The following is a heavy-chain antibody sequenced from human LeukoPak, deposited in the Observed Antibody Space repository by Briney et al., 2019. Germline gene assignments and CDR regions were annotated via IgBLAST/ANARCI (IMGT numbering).Heavy chain of an antibody. CDR1: GASISSSNW. CDR3: ALIPRGIAVPGTDL. J-gene: IGHJ5*02. V-gene: IGHV4-4*02. Sequence: PSETLSLTCAVSGASISSSNWWSWVRQPPGRGLEWIGEIYHSGGTNYTPSLKSRVTTSIDRSKNQFSLKLSSVTAADTAVYYRALIPRGIAVPGTDLWGQGTLVTVSS. D-gene: IGHD6-19*01. CDR2: IYHSGGT.